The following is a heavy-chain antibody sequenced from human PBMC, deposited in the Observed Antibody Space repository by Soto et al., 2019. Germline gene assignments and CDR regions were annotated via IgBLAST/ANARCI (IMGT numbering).Heavy chain of an antibody. D-gene: IGHD3-22*01. CDR1: GGSISSYY. Sequence: QVQLQESGPGLVKPSETLSLTCTVSGGSISSYYWSWIRQPPGKGLEWIGYIYYSGSTNYNPSLKSRLTMSVDTSKNQFSLKLSSVTAADTAVYYCARSDHYYYDSSGYWDYWGQGTLVTVSS. V-gene: IGHV4-59*08. J-gene: IGHJ4*02. CDR3: ARSDHYYYDSSGYWDY. CDR2: IYYSGST.